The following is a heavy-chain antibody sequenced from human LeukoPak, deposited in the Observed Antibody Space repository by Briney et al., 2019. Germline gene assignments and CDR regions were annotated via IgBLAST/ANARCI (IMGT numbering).Heavy chain of an antibody. CDR1: GITLSNYG. Sequence: GGSLRLSCVVSGITLSNYGMSWVRQAPGKGLEWVAGISGSGGGTQYADSVKGRFTISRDNRKNTLYLQMNSLRAEDTAMYFCSKRGVVIRVILVGFHKEAYYFDSWGQGALVTVSS. J-gene: IGHJ4*02. CDR2: ISGSGGGT. D-gene: IGHD3-22*01. V-gene: IGHV3-23*01. CDR3: SKRGVVIRVILVGFHKEAYYFDS.